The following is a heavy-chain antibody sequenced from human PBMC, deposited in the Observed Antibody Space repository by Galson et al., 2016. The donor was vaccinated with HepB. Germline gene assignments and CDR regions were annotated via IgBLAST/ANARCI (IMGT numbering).Heavy chain of an antibody. V-gene: IGHV5-10-1*01. CDR3: AIFYFDSGSYYNPDY. CDR2: IDPSDSYT. D-gene: IGHD3-10*01. J-gene: IGHJ4*02. Sequence: QSGAEVKKPGESLRISCQGSTVNFIRYWISWVRQMPVKGLEWMGRIDPSDSYTKYSPSFQGHVTFSLDKSISTAYLQWSSLKASDTAMYYCAIFYFDSGSYYNPDYGGQGTLVTVSS. CDR1: TVNFIRYW.